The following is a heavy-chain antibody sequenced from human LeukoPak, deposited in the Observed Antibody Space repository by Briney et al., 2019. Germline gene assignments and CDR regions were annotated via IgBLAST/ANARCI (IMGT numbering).Heavy chain of an antibody. CDR1: GGTFSSYA. V-gene: IGHV1-69*11. CDR2: IIPILGTA. CDR3: ARTSYCSSTSCHPRYYYYYMDV. D-gene: IGHD2-2*01. Sequence: SVTVSCKASGGTFSSYAISWVRQAPGHGLEWMGRIIPILGTANYAQKFQGRVTITTDESTSTAYMELSSPRSEDTAVYYCARTSYCSSTSCHPRYYYYYMDVWGKGTTVTVSS. J-gene: IGHJ6*03.